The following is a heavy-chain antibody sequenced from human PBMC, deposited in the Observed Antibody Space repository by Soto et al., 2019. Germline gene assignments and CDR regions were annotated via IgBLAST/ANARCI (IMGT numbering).Heavy chain of an antibody. Sequence: GGSLRLSCAASGFTFSSYSMNWVRQAPGKGLEWVSSISTTSAYIYYADSVKGRFTISRDNAKNSLYLHMNSLRVEDTAVYYCVWPGGFDPWGQGTLVTVSS. V-gene: IGHV3-21*01. CDR1: GFTFSSYS. D-gene: IGHD3-16*01. CDR3: VWPGGFDP. J-gene: IGHJ5*02. CDR2: ISTTSAYI.